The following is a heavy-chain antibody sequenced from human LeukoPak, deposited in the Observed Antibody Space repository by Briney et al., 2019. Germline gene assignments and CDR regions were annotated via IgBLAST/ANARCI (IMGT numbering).Heavy chain of an antibody. CDR3: AREASLSGCYFDY. Sequence: GGSLRLSCAASGFTFSSYGMHWVRQAPGKGLEGVAVIWYDGTDKYYGDSVKGRFTISRDNSKNTLFLQMNSLRAEDTALYYCAREASLSGCYFDYWGQGTLVTVSS. CDR2: IWYDGTDK. V-gene: IGHV3-33*01. J-gene: IGHJ4*02. D-gene: IGHD5-12*01. CDR1: GFTFSSYG.